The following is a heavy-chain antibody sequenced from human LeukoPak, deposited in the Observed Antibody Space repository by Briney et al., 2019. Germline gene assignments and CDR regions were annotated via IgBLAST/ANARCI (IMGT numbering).Heavy chain of an antibody. J-gene: IGHJ4*02. CDR3: ARGANLGYYDILTGYNYFDY. CDR2: ISYDGSNK. Sequence: PGGSLRHSCAASGFTFSSYAMHWVRQAPGKGLEWVAVISYDGSNKYYAASVKGRFTISRDNSKNTLYLQMNILRAEDTAVYYCARGANLGYYDILTGYNYFDYWGQGTLVTVSS. V-gene: IGHV3-30*04. D-gene: IGHD3-9*01. CDR1: GFTFSSYA.